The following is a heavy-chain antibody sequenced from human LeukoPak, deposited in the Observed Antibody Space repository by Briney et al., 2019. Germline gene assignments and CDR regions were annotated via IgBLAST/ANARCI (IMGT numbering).Heavy chain of an antibody. CDR2: IYPGDSDT. J-gene: IGHJ6*02. CDR3: ARQYGGAAGTWDLYYYYGMDV. V-gene: IGHV5-51*01. CDR1: GYSFTSYW. Sequence: PGESLKISCKGSGYSFTSYWIGWVRQMPGKGLEWMGIIYPGDSDTRYSPSFQGQVTISADKSISTAYLQWSSLKASDTAMYYCARQYGGAAGTWDLYYYYGMDVWGQGTTVTVSS. D-gene: IGHD6-13*01.